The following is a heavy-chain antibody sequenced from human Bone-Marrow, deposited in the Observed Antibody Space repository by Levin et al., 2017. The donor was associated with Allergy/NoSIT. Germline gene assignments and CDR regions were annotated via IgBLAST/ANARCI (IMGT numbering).Heavy chain of an antibody. CDR3: ASSPHYYYAMDV. CDR1: GGSISSSF. J-gene: IGHJ6*02. Sequence: SQTLSLTCTVSGGSISSSFWSWIRQPPGKGLEWIGYLYYSANTIYNPSLKSRVTISGDTSKNQFSLNLRSVTAADTAVYYCASSPHYYYAMDVWGQGTTVTVSS. V-gene: IGHV4-59*12. CDR2: LYYSANT.